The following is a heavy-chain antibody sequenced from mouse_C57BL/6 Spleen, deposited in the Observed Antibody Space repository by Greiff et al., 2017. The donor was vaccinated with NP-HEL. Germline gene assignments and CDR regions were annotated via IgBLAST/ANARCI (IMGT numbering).Heavy chain of an antibody. V-gene: IGHV3-6*01. CDR2: ISYDGSN. D-gene: IGHD1-1*01. CDR1: GYSITSGYY. Sequence: EVKLMESGPGLVKPSQSLSLTCSVTGYSITSGYYWNWIRQFPGNKLEWMGYISYDGSNNYNPSLKNRISITRDTSKNQFFLKLNSVTTEDTATYYCARVGLLHYAMDYWGQGTSVTVSS. J-gene: IGHJ4*01. CDR3: ARVGLLHYAMDY.